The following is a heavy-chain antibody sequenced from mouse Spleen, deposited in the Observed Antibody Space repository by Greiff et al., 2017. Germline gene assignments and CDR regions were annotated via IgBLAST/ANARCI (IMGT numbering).Heavy chain of an antibody. J-gene: IGHJ4*01. Sequence: VESGGGLVQPGGSRKLSCAASGFTFSSFGMHWVRQAPEKGLEWVAYISSGRSTIYYADTVKGRYTISRDNPKNTLFLQMTRLRSEDTAMDYCAISLFYVYPLHYAMVHWSQRPSLPVSS. CDR3: AISLFYVYPLHYAMVH. CDR2: ISSGRSTI. V-gene: IGHV5-17*02. CDR1: GFTFSSFG. D-gene: IGHD2-2*01.